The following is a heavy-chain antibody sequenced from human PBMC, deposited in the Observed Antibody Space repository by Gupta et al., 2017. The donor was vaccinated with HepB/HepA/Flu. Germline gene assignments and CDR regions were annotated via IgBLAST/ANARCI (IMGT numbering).Heavy chain of an antibody. V-gene: IGHV3-30*03. CDR3: ARAGVASITQFYYYYLDV. J-gene: IGHJ6*03. Sequence: QVQLVVSGGDVVQPAGSVRLSCAASGFIFNHHGMHWVRQAPGKGLEWVAIISYDGKKRYDADSVKGRFTISRDNSKNTLYLQMDSLRGEDTAVYFCARAGVASITQFYYYYLDVWGKGTTVTVSS. D-gene: IGHD5-24*01. CDR1: GFIFNHHG. CDR2: ISYDGKKR.